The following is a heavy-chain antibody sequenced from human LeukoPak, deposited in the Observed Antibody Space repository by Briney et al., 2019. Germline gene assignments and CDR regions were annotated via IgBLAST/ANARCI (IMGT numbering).Heavy chain of an antibody. CDR3: ARGMDTVMGGYYYGMDV. CDR2: IYRGGST. Sequence: GGSLRLSCAASGFTVSSNYMSWVRQAPGKGLEWVSVIYRGGSTYYADSVKGRFTISRDNSKNTLYLQMNSLRAEDTAVYYRARGMDTVMGGYYYGMDVWGQGTTVTVSS. CDR1: GFTVSSNY. V-gene: IGHV3-53*01. J-gene: IGHJ6*02. D-gene: IGHD5-18*01.